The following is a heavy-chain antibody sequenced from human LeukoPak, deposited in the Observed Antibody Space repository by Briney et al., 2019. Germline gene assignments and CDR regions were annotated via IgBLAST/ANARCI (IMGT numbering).Heavy chain of an antibody. J-gene: IGHJ4*02. V-gene: IGHV3-30*02. CDR2: IRSDGSNK. CDR1: GFIFSSYV. Sequence: GGSLRLSCAASGFIFSSYVMHWVRQAPGKGLEWVAIIRSDGSNKYYADSVKGRFTISRDNSKNTLYLQLNSLRAEDTAVYYCARDSRYCSSANCYFDYWGQGTLVTVSS. CDR3: ARDSRYCSSANCYFDY. D-gene: IGHD2-2*01.